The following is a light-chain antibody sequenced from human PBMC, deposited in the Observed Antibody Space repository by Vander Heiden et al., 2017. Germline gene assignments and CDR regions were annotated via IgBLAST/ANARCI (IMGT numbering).Light chain of an antibody. CDR2: EAS. J-gene: IGKJ2*01. Sequence: DIEMIQSPSTLSASVGDRVTLTCRASQSVSSKLAWYQQKPGQAPKLLIYEASSIDTGLPSRFSGSGSGTEFTLTISSLQSEDFATYYCQQYNSYLYTFGQGTKLEIK. CDR1: QSVSSK. V-gene: IGKV1-5*03. CDR3: QQYNSYLYT.